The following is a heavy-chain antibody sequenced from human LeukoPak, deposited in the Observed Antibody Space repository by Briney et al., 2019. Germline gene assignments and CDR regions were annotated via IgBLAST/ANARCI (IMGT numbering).Heavy chain of an antibody. CDR2: ISSSSSYI. V-gene: IGHV3-21*01. D-gene: IGHD6-6*01. Sequence: GGSLRLSCAASGVTFSSYSMNWVRQAPGKGLEWVSSISSSSSYINYADSVKGRFTISRDNAKNSLYLQMNSLRAEDTAVYYCARGGRSWYFDYWGQGTLVTVSS. CDR1: GVTFSSYS. CDR3: ARGGRSWYFDY. J-gene: IGHJ4*02.